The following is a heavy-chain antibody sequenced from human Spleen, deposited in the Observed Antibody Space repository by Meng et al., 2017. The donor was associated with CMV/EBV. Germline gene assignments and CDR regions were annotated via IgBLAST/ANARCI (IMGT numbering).Heavy chain of an antibody. CDR3: ARDSGNSSSIDY. V-gene: IGHV1-2*02. CDR1: GYTFTGYY. Sequence: ASVKVSCKASGYTFTGYYMHWVRQAPGQGLEWMGWINPNSDGTNYAQRFQGRVTMTRDTSISTAYMELSRRRSDDTAVYYCARDSGNSSSIDYWGQGTLVTVSS. CDR2: INPNSDGT. J-gene: IGHJ4*02. D-gene: IGHD6-13*01.